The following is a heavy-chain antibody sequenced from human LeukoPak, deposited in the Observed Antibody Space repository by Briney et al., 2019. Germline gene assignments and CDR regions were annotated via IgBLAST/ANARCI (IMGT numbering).Heavy chain of an antibody. CDR3: ARGFYYLDY. CDR1: GGSFSGYY. Sequence: SETLSLTCAVYGGSFSGYYWSWIRQPPGKGLEWIGETNHSGSTNYNPSLKSRVTISVDTSKNQFSLKLSSVTAADTAVYYCARGFYYLDYWGQGTLVTVSS. CDR2: TNHSGST. J-gene: IGHJ4*02. V-gene: IGHV4-34*01.